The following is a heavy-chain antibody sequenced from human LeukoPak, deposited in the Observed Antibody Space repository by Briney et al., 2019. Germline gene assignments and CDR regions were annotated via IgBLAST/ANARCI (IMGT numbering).Heavy chain of an antibody. Sequence: PSETLSLTCTVSGGSISSSSYYWSWIRQPAGKGLEWIGRIYTSGSTNHNPSLKSRVTMSVGTSKNQFSLKLSSVTAADTVVYYCARGYFGNVLYYYYYMDVWGKGTTVTISS. J-gene: IGHJ6*03. CDR3: ARGYFGNVLYYYYYMDV. V-gene: IGHV4-61*02. CDR1: GGSISSSSYY. D-gene: IGHD2/OR15-2a*01. CDR2: IYTSGST.